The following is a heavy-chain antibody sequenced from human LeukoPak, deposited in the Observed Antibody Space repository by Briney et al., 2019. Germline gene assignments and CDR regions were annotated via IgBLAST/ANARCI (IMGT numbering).Heavy chain of an antibody. J-gene: IGHJ4*02. Sequence: SETLSLTCTVSGGSISSYYWSWIRQPPGKGLEWIGYIYYSGSTNYNPSLKSRVTISVDTSKNQFSLKLSSVTAADTAVYYCAKDPGRYYDSSGYPIWGQGTLVTVSS. CDR2: IYYSGST. CDR3: AKDPGRYYDSSGYPI. CDR1: GGSISSYY. V-gene: IGHV4-59*12. D-gene: IGHD3-22*01.